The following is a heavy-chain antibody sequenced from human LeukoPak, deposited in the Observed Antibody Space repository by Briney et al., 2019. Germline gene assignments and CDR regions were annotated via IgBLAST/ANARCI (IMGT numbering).Heavy chain of an antibody. D-gene: IGHD6-25*01. CDR2: IHDDGRT. CDR3: AKVLTAAGLDL. V-gene: IGHV4/OR15-8*01. CDR1: GGSMSDSKT. Sequence: SETLSLTCSVSGGSMSDSKTWGWVRQPPGKGLEWLGNIHDDGRTAPNPSLRSRLTISQDRSRNQFSLKVSSVTAADTAFYYCAKVLTAAGLDLWGQGILVTVSS. J-gene: IGHJ5*02.